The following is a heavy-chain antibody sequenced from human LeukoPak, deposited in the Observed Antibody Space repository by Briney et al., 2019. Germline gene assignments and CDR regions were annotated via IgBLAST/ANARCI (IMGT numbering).Heavy chain of an antibody. D-gene: IGHD2-21*02. Sequence: GGSLRLSCAASGFTFSSYAMHWVRQAPGKGLEWVAFIRYDGTKKYYADSVKGRFTISRDNSKNTLYLQMNSLRAEDTAVYYCARFLCGGDCYFDYWGQGTLVTVSS. CDR2: IRYDGTKK. CDR1: GFTFSSYA. CDR3: ARFLCGGDCYFDY. J-gene: IGHJ4*02. V-gene: IGHV3-30*02.